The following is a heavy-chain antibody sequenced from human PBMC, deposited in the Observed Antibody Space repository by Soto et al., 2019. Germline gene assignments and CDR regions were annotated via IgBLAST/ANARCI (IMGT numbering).Heavy chain of an antibody. CDR1: GVMLRQGW. CDR2: IKSKIDGGTT. D-gene: IGHD3-22*01. V-gene: IGHV3-15*01. J-gene: IGHJ6*02. CDR3: TTGEGHCSNDSFYFTYNYHGIDV. Sequence: GQALRHRYAGSGVMLRQGWKSGFRLVPEKKLESVGRIKSKIDGGTTDYAAPVKSRFSISRNDSKDTLFLQMNTLKTEDTAVYYCTTGEGHCSNDSFYFTYNYHGIDVSVQ.